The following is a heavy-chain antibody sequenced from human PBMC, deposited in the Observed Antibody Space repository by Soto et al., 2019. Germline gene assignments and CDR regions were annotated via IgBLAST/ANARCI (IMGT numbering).Heavy chain of an antibody. CDR3: ARASGSYSGFDY. CDR1: GYTFTSYG. CDR2: ISAYNGNT. V-gene: IGHV1-18*01. J-gene: IGHJ4*02. D-gene: IGHD1-26*01. Sequence: QVQLVQSGAEVKKPGASVKVSCKASGYTFTSYGISWVRQAPGQGLEWMGWISAYNGNTNYAQKLQGRVTITADESTSTAYMELSSLRSEDTAVYYCARASGSYSGFDYWGQGTLVTVSS.